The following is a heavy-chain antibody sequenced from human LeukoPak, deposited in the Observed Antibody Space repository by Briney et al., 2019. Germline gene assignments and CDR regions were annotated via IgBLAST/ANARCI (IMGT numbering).Heavy chain of an antibody. CDR3: ARVTCCGGSCSNFDF. Sequence: GGSLRLSCAASGFTFSSYAMSWVRQAPGKGLEWVSVISGSTYYADSVKGRFTISRDNSKNTLYLQMNSLRAEYTAVYYCARVTCCGGSCSNFDFWGQGTLVTVSS. J-gene: IGHJ4*02. CDR1: GFTFSSYA. V-gene: IGHV3-23*01. CDR2: ISGST. D-gene: IGHD2-15*01.